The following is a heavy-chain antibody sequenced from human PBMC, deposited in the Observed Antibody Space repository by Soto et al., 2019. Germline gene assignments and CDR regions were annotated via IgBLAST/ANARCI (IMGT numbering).Heavy chain of an antibody. D-gene: IGHD2-21*02. Sequence: ASVKGSCKASGYTFTSYGISWVRQAPGQGLEWMGWISAYNGNTNYAQKLQGRVTMTADTSTSTAYMELRSLRSDDTALYYCARDARDCDSDYWGQGTLVTVSS. CDR2: ISAYNGNT. J-gene: IGHJ4*02. V-gene: IGHV1-18*01. CDR1: GYTFTSYG. CDR3: ARDARDCDSDY.